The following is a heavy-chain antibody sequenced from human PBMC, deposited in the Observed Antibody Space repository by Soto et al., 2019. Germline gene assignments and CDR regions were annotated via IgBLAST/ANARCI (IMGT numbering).Heavy chain of an antibody. CDR3: ARGNHRWLQLWYFDL. V-gene: IGHV1-69*12. CDR2: IIPIFGTA. CDR1: GGTFSSYT. J-gene: IGHJ2*01. Sequence: QVQLVQSGAEVKKPGSSVTVSCKASGGTFSSYTISWVRQAPGQGLEWMGGIIPIFGTANYAPKFQGRVTIPADESTSTAYMELSSLRSEDTAVYYCARGNHRWLQLWYFDLWGRGTLVTVSS. D-gene: IGHD5-12*01.